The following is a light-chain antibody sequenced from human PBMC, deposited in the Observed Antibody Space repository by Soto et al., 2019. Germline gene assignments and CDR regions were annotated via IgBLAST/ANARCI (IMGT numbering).Light chain of an antibody. CDR1: SSDLGGYNY. V-gene: IGLV2-11*01. J-gene: IGLJ1*01. Sequence: QSALTQPRSVSGSPGQSVTISCTGTSSDLGGYNYVSWYQQHPGKAPKLIIYDVTKRPSGVPDRLSGSKSGNTASLTISGLQAEDEADYCCCSYAGSYTYVFGTGTKVTVL. CDR3: CSYAGSYTYV. CDR2: DVT.